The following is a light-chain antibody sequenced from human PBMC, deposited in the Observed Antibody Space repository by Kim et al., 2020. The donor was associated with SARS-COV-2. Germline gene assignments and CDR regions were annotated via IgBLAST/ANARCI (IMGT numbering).Light chain of an antibody. Sequence: SPGERVTLSCSASQSVSSSYLAWYQQKPGQAPRLLIYGASSRATGIPDRFSGSGSGTDFTLTISRLEPEDFAVYYCQQYGSSPFTFGPGTKVDIK. V-gene: IGKV3-20*01. CDR2: GAS. CDR3: QQYGSSPFT. CDR1: QSVSSSY. J-gene: IGKJ3*01.